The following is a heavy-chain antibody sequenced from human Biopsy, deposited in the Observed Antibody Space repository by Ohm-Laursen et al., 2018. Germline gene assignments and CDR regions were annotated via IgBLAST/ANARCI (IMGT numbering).Heavy chain of an antibody. CDR3: ARDSGILNYGNFKYYHYYGMDV. D-gene: IGHD4-11*01. Sequence: GTLSLNCTVSGDSISSYYWSWIRQPPGKGLEWIGHIYYSVMTNYNPSLQSRVSISVDTSRNQVSLTLSSVTAADTAVYYCARDSGILNYGNFKYYHYYGMDVWGQGTKVTVSS. J-gene: IGHJ6*02. V-gene: IGHV4-59*01. CDR2: IYYSVMT. CDR1: GDSISSYY.